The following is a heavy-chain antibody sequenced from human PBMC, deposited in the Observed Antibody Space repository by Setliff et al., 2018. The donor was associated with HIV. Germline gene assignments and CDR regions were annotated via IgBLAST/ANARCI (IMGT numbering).Heavy chain of an antibody. J-gene: IGHJ4*02. CDR2: IYFNGDS. CDR3: ASSAEY. CDR1: GGSMTTYY. V-gene: IGHV4-59*01. Sequence: PSETLSLTCTVSGGSMTTYYWNWIRQPPGKGLEWIGYIYFNGDSYYNPSLKSRVSISLDMSKNQISLKLNSLTAADTAVYYCASSAEYWGPGILVT.